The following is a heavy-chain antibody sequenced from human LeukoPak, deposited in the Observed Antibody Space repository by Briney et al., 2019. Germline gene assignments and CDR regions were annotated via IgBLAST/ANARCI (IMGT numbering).Heavy chain of an antibody. CDR3: AKDDTDFWSGYSPRFDY. J-gene: IGHJ4*02. CDR2: IPYDGSNK. CDR1: GFTFSSYG. D-gene: IGHD3-3*01. V-gene: IGHV3-30*18. Sequence: GGSLRLSCAASGFTFSSYGMHWVRQAPGKGLEWVAVIPYDGSNKYYADSVKGRFTISRDNSKNTLYLQMNSLRAEDTAVYYCAKDDTDFWSGYSPRFDYWGQGTLVTVSS.